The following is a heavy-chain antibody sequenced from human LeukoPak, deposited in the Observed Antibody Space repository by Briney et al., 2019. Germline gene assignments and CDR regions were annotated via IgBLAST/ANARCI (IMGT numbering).Heavy chain of an antibody. CDR1: GGSISSSSYY. V-gene: IGHV4-39*07. Sequence: PSETLSLTCTVSGGSISSSSYYWGWIRQPPGKGLEWIGSIYYSGSTNYNPSLKSRVTISVDTSKNQFSLKLSSVTAANTAVYYCARDHHGRGDAFDIWGQGTMVTVSS. CDR2: IYYSGST. J-gene: IGHJ3*02. CDR3: ARDHHGRGDAFDI. D-gene: IGHD3-10*01.